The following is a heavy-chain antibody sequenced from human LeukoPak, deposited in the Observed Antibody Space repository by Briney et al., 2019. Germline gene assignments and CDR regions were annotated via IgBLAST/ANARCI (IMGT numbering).Heavy chain of an antibody. J-gene: IGHJ6*02. CDR1: GFTFSSYS. D-gene: IGHD6-13*01. CDR2: ISSSSSYI. V-gene: IGHV3-21*01. Sequence: GGSLRLSCAASGFTFSSYSMNWVRQAPGKRLEWVSSISSSSSYIYYADSVKGRFTISRDNAKNSLYLQMNSLRAEDTAVYYCARDIAVYSSSWYGGMDVWGQGTTVTVSS. CDR3: ARDIAVYSSSWYGGMDV.